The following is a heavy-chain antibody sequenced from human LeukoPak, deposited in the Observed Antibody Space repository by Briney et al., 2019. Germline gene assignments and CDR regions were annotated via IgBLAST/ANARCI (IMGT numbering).Heavy chain of an antibody. J-gene: IGHJ4*02. Sequence: GGSLRLSCAASGFTFSSDAMSWVRQAPGKGLEWVSAISGSGGSTYYADSVKGRFTISRDNSKNTLYLQMNSLRAEDTAVYYCAGGGKLSPFDYWGQGTLVTVSS. D-gene: IGHD2-15*01. CDR3: AGGGKLSPFDY. V-gene: IGHV3-23*01. CDR1: GFTFSSDA. CDR2: ISGSGGST.